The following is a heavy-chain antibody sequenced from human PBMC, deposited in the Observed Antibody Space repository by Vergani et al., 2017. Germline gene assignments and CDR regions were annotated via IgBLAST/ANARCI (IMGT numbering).Heavy chain of an antibody. Sequence: QVQLVQSGAEVKKPGSSVKVSSKASGGTFSSYAISWVRQAPGQGLEWMGGIIPIFGTANYAQKFQGRVTITADESTSTAYMELSSLRSEGTAVYYWAGDGRNRDDRGINTWGQGTLVTVSS. V-gene: IGHV1-69*01. D-gene: IGHD3-16*01. CDR3: AGDGRNRDDRGINT. J-gene: IGHJ5*02. CDR1: GGTFSSYA. CDR2: IIPIFGTA.